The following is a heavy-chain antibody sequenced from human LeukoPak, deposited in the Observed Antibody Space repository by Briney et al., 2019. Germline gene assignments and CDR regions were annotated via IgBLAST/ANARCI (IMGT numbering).Heavy chain of an antibody. Sequence: GGSLRLSCAASGFTFSSYAMHWVRQASGKGLEWVGRIGNKANSYATFYAASVKGRFTISRDDSKNTAYLQMNSLKTEDTAVYYCTGGSGWYSPDYWGQGTLVTVST. V-gene: IGHV3-73*01. D-gene: IGHD6-19*01. CDR1: GFTFSSYA. CDR2: IGNKANSYAT. J-gene: IGHJ4*02. CDR3: TGGSGWYSPDY.